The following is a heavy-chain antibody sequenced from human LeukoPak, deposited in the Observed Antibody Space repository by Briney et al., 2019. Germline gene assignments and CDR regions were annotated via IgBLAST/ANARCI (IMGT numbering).Heavy chain of an antibody. CDR2: INHSGST. J-gene: IGHJ4*02. V-gene: IGHV4-34*01. D-gene: IGHD3-22*01. CDR1: GGSFSGYY. CDR3: ARGGWATYYYDSSGYYYV. Sequence: SETLSLTCAVYGGSFSGYYWSWIRQPPGKGLEWIGEINHSGSTNYNPSLKSRVTISVDTSKNQFSLKLSSVTAADTAVYYCARGGWATYYYDSSGYYYVWGQGTLVTVSS.